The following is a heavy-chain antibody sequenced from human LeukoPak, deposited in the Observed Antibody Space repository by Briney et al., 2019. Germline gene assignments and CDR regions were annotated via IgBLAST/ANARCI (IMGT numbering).Heavy chain of an antibody. J-gene: IGHJ4*02. CDR1: GDSISSYY. Sequence: PSVTLSLTCTVSGDSISSYYGRWIRQPPGKGREWIGYIYYNGNTNYNPSLKSRVTISVDTSKNQFSLNLSSVTAADTAVYYCARGGGLFKDYWGQGTLVTVSS. V-gene: IGHV4-59*01. CDR2: IYYNGNT. D-gene: IGHD3-22*01. CDR3: ARGGGLFKDY.